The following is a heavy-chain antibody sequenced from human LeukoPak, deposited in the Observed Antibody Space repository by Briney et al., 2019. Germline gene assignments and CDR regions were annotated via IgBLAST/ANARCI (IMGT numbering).Heavy chain of an antibody. CDR2: TYYRSKWYN. V-gene: IGHV6-1*01. D-gene: IGHD1-26*01. J-gene: IGHJ4*02. CDR1: GDSVSSNSAA. Sequence: SQTLSLTCAISGDSVSSNSAAWNWIRQSPSRGLEWLGRTYYRSKWYNDYAVSVKSRIIIKPDTSNNQFSLQVSSLTPGETAVDYCARELSFGGIYPSNDWGQATLVTASS. CDR3: ARELSFGGIYPSND.